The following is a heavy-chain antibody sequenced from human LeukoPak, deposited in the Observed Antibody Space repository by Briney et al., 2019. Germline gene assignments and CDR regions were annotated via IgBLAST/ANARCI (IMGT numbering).Heavy chain of an antibody. Sequence: GGSLRLSCAASGFTFSSYGIHWVRQAPGKGLEWVAVIWYDGSNKYYADSVKGRFTISRDNSKNTLYLQMNSLRAEDTAVYYCARAPYDFWSGYYFDYWGQGTLVTVSS. J-gene: IGHJ4*02. CDR1: GFTFSSYG. V-gene: IGHV3-33*01. CDR3: ARAPYDFWSGYYFDY. D-gene: IGHD3-3*01. CDR2: IWYDGSNK.